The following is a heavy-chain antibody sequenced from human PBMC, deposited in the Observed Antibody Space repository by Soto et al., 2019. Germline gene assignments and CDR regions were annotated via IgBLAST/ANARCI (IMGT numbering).Heavy chain of an antibody. V-gene: IGHV3-23*01. Sequence: EVQLLESGGGLVQPGGSLRLSCAASGFTFSSYAMSWVRQAPGKGLEWVSAISGSGGSTNYADSVKGRFTISRDNSKNTLYLQMNSLGAEDTAVYYCAKERGYTYGAFDYWGQGTLVTVSS. D-gene: IGHD5-18*01. J-gene: IGHJ4*02. CDR2: ISGSGGST. CDR1: GFTFSSYA. CDR3: AKERGYTYGAFDY.